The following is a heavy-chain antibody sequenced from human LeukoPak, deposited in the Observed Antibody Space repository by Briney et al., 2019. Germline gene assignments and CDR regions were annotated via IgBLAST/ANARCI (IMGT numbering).Heavy chain of an antibody. Sequence: GGSLRLSCAASGFRFSGSAIHWVRQASGKGLQWVGRIRSRGNNYATTYIPSVKGRFTISRDDSNNTAYLLTNSLKTEDTAVYFCTRHVWGTGRDYWGRGTLVTVSS. D-gene: IGHD2-8*02. CDR3: TRHVWGTGRDY. CDR2: IRSRGNNYAT. CDR1: GFRFSGSA. J-gene: IGHJ4*02. V-gene: IGHV3-73*01.